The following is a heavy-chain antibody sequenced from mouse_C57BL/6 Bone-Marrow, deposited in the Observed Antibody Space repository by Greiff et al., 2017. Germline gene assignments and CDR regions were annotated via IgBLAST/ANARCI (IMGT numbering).Heavy chain of an antibody. CDR2: IYWDDDK. CDR3: ARSPNYYGSSYGYFDV. D-gene: IGHD1-1*01. V-gene: IGHV8-12*01. Sequence: QVTLKESGPGILQSSQTLSLTCSFSGFSLSTSGMGVSWIRQPSGKGLEWLAHIYWDDDKRYNPSLKSRLTISKDTSRNQVFLKITSVDTADTATYYCARSPNYYGSSYGYFDVWAQGPRSPSPQ. CDR1: GFSLSTSGMG. J-gene: IGHJ1*03.